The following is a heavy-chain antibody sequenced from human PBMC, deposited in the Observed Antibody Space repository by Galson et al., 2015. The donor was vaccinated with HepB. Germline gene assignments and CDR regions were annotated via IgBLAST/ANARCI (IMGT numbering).Heavy chain of an antibody. CDR1: AFTVKSNY. D-gene: IGHD4-17*01. Sequence: SLRLSCAASAFTVKSNYMSWVRQAPGKGLEWVSIIYSGGSTYYADSVKGRFSISRDNSKNTLYLQMNSLRVEDTAVYYCARDPEGATVFPNAFDIWGQGTLVTVSS. CDR2: IYSGGST. J-gene: IGHJ3*02. CDR3: ARDPEGATVFPNAFDI. V-gene: IGHV3-66*01.